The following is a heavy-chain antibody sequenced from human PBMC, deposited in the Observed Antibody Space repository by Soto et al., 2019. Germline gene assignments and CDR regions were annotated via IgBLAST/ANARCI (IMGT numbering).Heavy chain of an antibody. J-gene: IGHJ4*02. CDR1: GGSISTFY. CDR3: ARGPSGDKVDY. D-gene: IGHD7-27*01. V-gene: IGHV4-59*08. CDR2: IYHNGTT. Sequence: SETLSLTCTVSGGSISTFYWSWIRQPPGKGLEWIGYIYHNGTTPYNPSLNGRVTISVDTSKTQFSLKLNSVTAADTAVYYCARGPSGDKVDYWGQGIQVTVSS.